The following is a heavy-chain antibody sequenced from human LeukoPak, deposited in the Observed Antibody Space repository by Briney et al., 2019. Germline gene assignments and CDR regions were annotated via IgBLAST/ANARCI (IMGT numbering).Heavy chain of an antibody. CDR1: GCSISSHY. J-gene: IGHJ3*02. V-gene: IGHV4-59*11. CDR3: ARKYYYDSSGSLYDAFDI. CDR2: IYYSGST. D-gene: IGHD3-22*01. Sequence: PSETLSLTCTVSGCSISSHYWSWIRQPPGKGLEWIGYIYYSGSTNYNPSLKSRVTISVDTSKNQFSLKLSSVTAADTAVYYCARKYYYDSSGSLYDAFDIWGQGTMVTVSS.